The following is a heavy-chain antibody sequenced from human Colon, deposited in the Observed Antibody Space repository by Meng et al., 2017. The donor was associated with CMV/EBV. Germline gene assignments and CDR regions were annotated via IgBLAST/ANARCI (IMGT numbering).Heavy chain of an antibody. CDR1: GGSLISRNYY. V-gene: IGHV4-39*01. CDR3: VKLGDYYDSSGYGLFDN. CDR2: IYFSGTT. Sequence: GSLRPACTVSGGSLISRNYYWGWLRQPPGKGREWSGSIYFSGTTYYNPSLNSRVTISVDRSKNQVSLTLRSVNAADTAVYYCVKLGDYYDSSGYGLFDNWGQGALVTVSS. D-gene: IGHD3-22*01. J-gene: IGHJ4*02.